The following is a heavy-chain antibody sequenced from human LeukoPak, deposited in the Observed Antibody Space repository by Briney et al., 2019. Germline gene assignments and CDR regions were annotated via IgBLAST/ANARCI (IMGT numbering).Heavy chain of an antibody. CDR2: IYYSGST. CDR3: ARGGSSWYSKVGWFDP. CDR1: GGSISSSSYY. D-gene: IGHD6-13*01. Sequence: PSETLSLTCTVSGGSISSSSYYWGWIRQPPGKGLEWIGSIYYSGSTYYNPSLKSRVTISVDTSKNQFSLKLSSVTAADTAVYYCARGGSSWYSKVGWFDPWGQGTLVTVSS. J-gene: IGHJ5*02. V-gene: IGHV4-39*01.